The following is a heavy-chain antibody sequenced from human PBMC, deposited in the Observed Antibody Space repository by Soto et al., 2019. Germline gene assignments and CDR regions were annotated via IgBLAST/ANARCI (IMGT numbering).Heavy chain of an antibody. J-gene: IGHJ6*02. Sequence: ASVKVSCKASGHTFTSYGISWVRQAPGQGLEWMGWISAYNGNTNYAQKLQGRVTMTTDTSTSTAYMELRSLRSDDTAVYYCARDTQYSGYHYYYYGMDVWGQGTTVTVS. CDR2: ISAYNGNT. CDR1: GHTFTSYG. CDR3: ARDTQYSGYHYYYYGMDV. V-gene: IGHV1-18*01. D-gene: IGHD5-12*01.